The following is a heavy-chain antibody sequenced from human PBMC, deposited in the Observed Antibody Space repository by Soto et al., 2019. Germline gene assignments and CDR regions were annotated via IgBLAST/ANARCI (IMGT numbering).Heavy chain of an antibody. CDR2: LSGSGVNT. V-gene: IGHV3-23*01. CDR1: GFSFSSHA. CDR3: AKGGCSGGNCSPNWFDP. Sequence: EVQLLESGGGLEQPGGSLRLSCAASGFSFSSHAMTWVRQAPGKGLEWVSSLSGSGVNTYYADSVKGRFTISRDKSKNTLYLQMNSLRAEDTAVYYCAKGGCSGGNCSPNWFDPWGQGTLVTVSS. D-gene: IGHD2-15*01. J-gene: IGHJ5*02.